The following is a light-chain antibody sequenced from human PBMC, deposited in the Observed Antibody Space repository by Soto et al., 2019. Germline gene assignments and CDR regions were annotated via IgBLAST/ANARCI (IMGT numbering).Light chain of an antibody. CDR1: NSDVCAYRF. Sequence: QSALTQPASVSGSPGQSITISCTGTNSDVCAYRFVFWYQQHPGKAPKLMIYEVSHRPSGVSDRFSGSKSGNTASLTISGLQAEDEADYYCTSYTSTSHYVFGTGTKVTVL. CDR3: TSYTSTSHYV. V-gene: IGLV2-14*01. CDR2: EVS. J-gene: IGLJ1*01.